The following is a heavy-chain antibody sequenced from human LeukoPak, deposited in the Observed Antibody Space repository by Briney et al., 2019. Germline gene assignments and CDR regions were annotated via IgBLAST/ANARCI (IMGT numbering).Heavy chain of an antibody. CDR2: MNPNSGNT. D-gene: IGHD2-2*01. Sequence: GASVKVSCKASGYTFTSYDINWVRQATGQGLEWMGWMNPNSGNTGYAQKFQGRVTMTRNTSISTAYMELSSLRSEDTAVYYCARHPSPQLHHFDYWGQGTLVTVSS. V-gene: IGHV1-8*01. CDR3: ARHPSPQLHHFDY. J-gene: IGHJ4*02. CDR1: GYTFTSYD.